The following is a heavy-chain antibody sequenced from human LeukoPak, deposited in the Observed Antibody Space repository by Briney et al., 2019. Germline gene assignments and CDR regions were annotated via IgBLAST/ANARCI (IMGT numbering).Heavy chain of an antibody. J-gene: IGHJ4*02. CDR3: ARDDWQQYIDY. CDR1: GGSISSSSYY. D-gene: IGHD6-13*01. CDR2: IYYSGST. V-gene: IGHV4-39*07. Sequence: SETLSLTCTVSGGSISSSSYYWGWIRQPPGKGLEWIGNIYYSGSTYYNPSLKSRVTISVDTSKNQFSLKLSSVTAADTAVYYCARDDWQQYIDYWGQGTLVTVSS.